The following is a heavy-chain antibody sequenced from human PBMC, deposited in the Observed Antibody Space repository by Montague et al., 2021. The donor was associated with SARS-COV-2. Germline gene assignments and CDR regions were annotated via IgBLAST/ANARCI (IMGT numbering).Heavy chain of an antibody. D-gene: IGHD3-16*02. Sequence: SETLSLTCTFSGASISTNNYYWIWIRQPPGKGRNWIGSISDSATSYSNPTLRSRVTMSVDTSRSQLSLNLRSVTVADTAFYYCARLGITFGGVIVIRYYFDFWGQGTLVTVSS. CDR1: GASISTNNYY. CDR2: ISDSATS. V-gene: IGHV4-39*01. CDR3: ARLGITFGGVIVIRYYFDF. J-gene: IGHJ4*02.